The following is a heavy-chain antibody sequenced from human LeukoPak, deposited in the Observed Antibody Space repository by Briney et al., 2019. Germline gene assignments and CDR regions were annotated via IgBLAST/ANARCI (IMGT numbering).Heavy chain of an antibody. V-gene: IGHV4-59*01. D-gene: IGHD4-23*01. CDR1: GASIRSYY. Sequence: RASETLSLTCTVSGASIRSYYWSWIRQAPGKGLEWIGFISYSGYTSYSPSLKSRVAISVDTSKSQFSLRLSSMTAADTAIYYCARGRNDNGGMFFDSWAQGTLATVSS. CDR3: ARGRNDNGGMFFDS. J-gene: IGHJ4*02. CDR2: ISYSGYT.